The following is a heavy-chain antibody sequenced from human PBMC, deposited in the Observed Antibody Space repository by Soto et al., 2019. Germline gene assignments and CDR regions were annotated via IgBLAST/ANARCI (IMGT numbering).Heavy chain of an antibody. CDR3: ARAPARGDDFWRGYYGYYYYYYMDV. J-gene: IGHJ6*03. CDR2: IYYSGST. Sequence: PSETLSLTCTVSGGSVSSYYWSWIRQPPGKGLEWIGYIYYSGSTSYNPSLKSRFTISVDTSKNQFSLKLSSVTAADTAVYYCARAPARGDDFWRGYYGYYYYYYMDVWGKGTTVTVSS. D-gene: IGHD3-3*01. V-gene: IGHV4-59*02. CDR1: GGSVSSYY.